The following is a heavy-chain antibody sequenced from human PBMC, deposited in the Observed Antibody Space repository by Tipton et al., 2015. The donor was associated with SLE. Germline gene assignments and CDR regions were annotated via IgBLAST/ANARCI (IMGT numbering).Heavy chain of an antibody. CDR2: IYYSGST. D-gene: IGHD6-13*01. CDR3: ARDARQLELVHYYYGMDV. V-gene: IGHV4-31*03. J-gene: IGHJ6*02. CDR1: GGSISSGGYY. Sequence: TLSLTCTVSGGSISSGGYYWSWIRQHPGKGLEWIGYIYYSGSTYYNPSLKSRVTISVGTSKNQFSLKLSSVTAADTAVYYCARDARQLELVHYYYGMDVWGQGTTVTVSS.